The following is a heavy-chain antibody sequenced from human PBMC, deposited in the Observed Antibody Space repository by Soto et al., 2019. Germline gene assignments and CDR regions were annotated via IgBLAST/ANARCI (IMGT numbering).Heavy chain of an antibody. CDR1: GFTFSSYA. CDR2: ISYDGSNK. V-gene: IGHV3-30-3*01. D-gene: IGHD3-22*01. J-gene: IGHJ4*02. CDR3: ARSYYDSSGPFFDY. Sequence: QVQLVESGGGVDQPGRSLRLSCAASGFTFSSYAMHWVRQAPGKGLEWVAVISYDGSNKYYADSVKGRFTISRDNSKNTLYLQMNSLRAEDTAVYYCARSYYDSSGPFFDYWGQGTLVTVSS.